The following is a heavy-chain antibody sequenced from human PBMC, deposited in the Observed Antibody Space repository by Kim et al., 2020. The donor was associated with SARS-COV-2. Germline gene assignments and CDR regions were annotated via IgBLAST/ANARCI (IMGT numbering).Heavy chain of an antibody. Sequence: SETLSLTCTVSGGSISSYYWSWIRQPPGKGLEWIGYIYFSGSTNYNPSSKSRVTISVDTSKNQFSLKLSSVTAADTAVYYCAGDHRISIFGVVIEAFDIWGQGTLVTVSS. CDR2: IYFSGST. V-gene: IGHV4-59*08. CDR3: AGDHRISIFGVVIEAFDI. D-gene: IGHD3-3*01. CDR1: GGSISSYY. J-gene: IGHJ3*02.